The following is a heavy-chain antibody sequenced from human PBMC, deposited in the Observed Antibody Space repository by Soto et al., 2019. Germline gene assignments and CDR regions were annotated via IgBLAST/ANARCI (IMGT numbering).Heavy chain of an antibody. D-gene: IGHD3-3*01. Sequence: ASVKVSCKASGYTFTSYGISWVRQAPGQGLEWMGWISAYNGNTNYAQKLQGRVTMTTDTSTSTAYMELRSLRSDDTAVYSCERGVKIFGNYGMDVWGQVTTVTVSS. CDR1: GYTFTSYG. J-gene: IGHJ6*02. CDR3: ERGVKIFGNYGMDV. CDR2: ISAYNGNT. V-gene: IGHV1-18*01.